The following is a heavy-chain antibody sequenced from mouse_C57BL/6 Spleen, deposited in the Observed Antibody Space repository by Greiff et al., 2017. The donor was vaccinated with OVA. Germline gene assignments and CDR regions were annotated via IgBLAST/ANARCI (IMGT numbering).Heavy chain of an antibody. CDR3: ALITTVVDFDY. V-gene: IGHV1-64*01. Sequence: QVQLQQPGAELVKPGASVKLSCKASGYTFTSYWMHWVKQRPGQGLEWIGMIHPNSGSTNYNENFKSKATLTVDKSSSTAYMQLSSLTSEDSAVYYCALITTVVDFDYWGQGTTLTVSS. CDR1: GYTFTSYW. D-gene: IGHD1-1*01. CDR2: IHPNSGST. J-gene: IGHJ2*01.